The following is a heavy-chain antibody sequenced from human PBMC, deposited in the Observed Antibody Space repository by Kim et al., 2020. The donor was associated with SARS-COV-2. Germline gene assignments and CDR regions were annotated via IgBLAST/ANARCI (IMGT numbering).Heavy chain of an antibody. Sequence: TLPYADLVKGRFTLSRAIAKNSLYLQMNSLRDGDTAVYYCARNVNWAFDYWGQGTLVTVSS. CDR3: ARNVNWAFDY. V-gene: IGHV3-48*02. J-gene: IGHJ4*02. D-gene: IGHD7-27*01. CDR2: TL.